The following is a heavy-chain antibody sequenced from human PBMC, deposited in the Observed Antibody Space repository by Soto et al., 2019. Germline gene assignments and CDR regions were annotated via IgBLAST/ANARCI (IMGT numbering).Heavy chain of an antibody. CDR3: ARGRTRAARPIYYYYYMDV. V-gene: IGHV1-8*01. Sequence: QVQLVQSGAEVKKPGASVKVSCKASGYTFTSYDNNWVRQATGQGLEWMGWMNPNSGNTGYAQKFQGRVTMTRNTSISTAYMELSSLRSEDTAVYYCARGRTRAARPIYYYYYMDVWGKGTTVTVSS. CDR1: GYTFTSYD. D-gene: IGHD6-6*01. CDR2: MNPNSGNT. J-gene: IGHJ6*03.